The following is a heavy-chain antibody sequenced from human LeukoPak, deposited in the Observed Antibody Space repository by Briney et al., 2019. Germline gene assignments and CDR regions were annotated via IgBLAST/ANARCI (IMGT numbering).Heavy chain of an antibody. V-gene: IGHV3-21*04. D-gene: IGHD2-2*01. CDR1: GFTFSSYS. CDR3: APGLRYCSSTSCYPYAFDI. CDR2: ISSSSSYI. J-gene: IGHJ3*02. Sequence: GGSLRLSCAASGFTFSSYSMNWVRQAPGKGLEWVSSISSSSSYIYYADSVKGRFTISRDNSKNTLYVQMNSLRAADTAVYYCAPGLRYCSSTSCYPYAFDIWGQGTMVTVSS.